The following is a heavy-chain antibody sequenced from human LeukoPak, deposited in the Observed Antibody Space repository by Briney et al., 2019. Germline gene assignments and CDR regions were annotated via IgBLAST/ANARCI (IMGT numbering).Heavy chain of an antibody. D-gene: IGHD4-11*01. CDR1: GGSFSGYY. CDR3: ARHLHPFDY. J-gene: IGHJ4*02. V-gene: IGHV4-34*01. CDR2: IYYSGST. Sequence: SETLSLTCAVYGGSFSGYYWSWIRQPPGKGLEWIGSIYYSGSTYYNPSLKSRVTISVDTSKNQFSLKLSSVTAADTAVYYCARHLHPFDYWGQGTLVTVSS.